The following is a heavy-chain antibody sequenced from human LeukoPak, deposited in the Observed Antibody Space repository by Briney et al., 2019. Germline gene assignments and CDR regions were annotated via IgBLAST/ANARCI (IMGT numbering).Heavy chain of an antibody. J-gene: IGHJ5*02. Sequence: ASVKVSCKASGYTFTGYYMHWVRQAPGQGLEWMGWISGFNGNTNYAQKLQGRVTMTTDTSSSTAYMELRSLRSDDTAVYYCAREYRAAAGLGWFDPWGQGTLVTVSS. CDR2: ISGFNGNT. CDR3: AREYRAAAGLGWFDP. D-gene: IGHD6-13*01. CDR1: GYTFTGYY. V-gene: IGHV1-18*04.